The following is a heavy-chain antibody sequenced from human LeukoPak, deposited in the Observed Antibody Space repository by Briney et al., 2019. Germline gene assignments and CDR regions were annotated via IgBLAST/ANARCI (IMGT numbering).Heavy chain of an antibody. CDR1: GYTFTSYY. D-gene: IGHD5-18*01. CDR3: ARDLRTMHKYSYGYEGFDY. Sequence: GASVKVSCKASGYTFTSYYMHWVRQAPGQGLEWMGIINPSGGSTSYAQKFQGRVTMTRNTSVSTAYMELSSLRSEDTAVYYCARDLRTMHKYSYGYEGFDYWGQGTLVTVSS. J-gene: IGHJ4*02. V-gene: IGHV1-46*01. CDR2: INPSGGST.